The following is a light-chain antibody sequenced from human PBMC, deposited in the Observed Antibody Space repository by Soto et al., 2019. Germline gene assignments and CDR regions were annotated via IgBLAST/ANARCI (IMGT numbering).Light chain of an antibody. CDR1: QSITIY. V-gene: IGKV1-39*01. CDR2: GAS. J-gene: IGKJ1*01. CDR3: QQTYTAPRT. Sequence: DIPMTQSPSSLSASVGDRVTITCRASQSITIYLNWYQQQPGKAPRLLIYGASTLQTGVPSRCSGSGSMTDSTLTISELQPEDFATYYCQQTYTAPRTFGQGTKVDI.